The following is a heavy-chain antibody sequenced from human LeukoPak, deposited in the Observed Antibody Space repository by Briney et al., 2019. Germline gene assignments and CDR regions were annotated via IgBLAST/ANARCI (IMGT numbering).Heavy chain of an antibody. CDR1: GYTFTSYD. D-gene: IGHD5-12*01. Sequence: ASVKVSCKASGYTFTSYDINWVRQATGQGLEWMGWMNPNSGNTGYAQKFQGRVTMTTDTSTSTAYMELRSLRSDDTAVYYCARDSGATIMDFDYWGQGTLVTVSS. V-gene: IGHV1-8*02. CDR2: MNPNSGNT. J-gene: IGHJ4*02. CDR3: ARDSGATIMDFDY.